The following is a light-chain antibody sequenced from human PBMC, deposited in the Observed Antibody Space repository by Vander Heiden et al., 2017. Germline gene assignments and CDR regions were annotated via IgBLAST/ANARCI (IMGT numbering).Light chain of an antibody. CDR1: SSDVGGYNF. Sequence: QSALTQPPSASGSPGQSVTISCTGSSSDVGGYNFVSWYQQHQGNGPKLMFYEVTNRPSGVPARFSGSNSGNTASLTVSGLQAEDEADYYCLSFAGSDLWVFGGGTKLTVL. V-gene: IGLV2-8*01. CDR3: LSFAGSDLWV. CDR2: EVT. J-gene: IGLJ3*02.